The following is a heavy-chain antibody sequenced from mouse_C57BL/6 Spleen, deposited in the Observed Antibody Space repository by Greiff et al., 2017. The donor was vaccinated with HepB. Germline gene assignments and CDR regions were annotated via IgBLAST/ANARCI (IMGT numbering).Heavy chain of an antibody. Sequence: VQLQQSGAELARPGASVKLSCKASGYTFTSYGISWVKQRTGQGLEWIGEIYPRSGNTYYNEKFKGKATLTADKSSSTAYMELRRLTSEDSAVYFCARGGGKYLAWFAYWGQGTLVTVSA. J-gene: IGHJ3*01. CDR3: ARGGGKYLAWFAY. CDR2: IYPRSGNT. V-gene: IGHV1-81*01. D-gene: IGHD5-1-1*01. CDR1: GYTFTSYG.